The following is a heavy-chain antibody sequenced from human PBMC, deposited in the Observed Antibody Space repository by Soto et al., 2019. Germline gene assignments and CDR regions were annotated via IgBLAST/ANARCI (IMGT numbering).Heavy chain of an antibody. Sequence: QVQLVESGGGVVQPGRSLRLSCAASGFTFSSYGMHWVRQAPGKGLEWVAVISYDGSNKYYADSVKGRFTISRDNSKNTLYLQMNSLRAEDTAVYYCAKDVCSGGGCYFFLGHGLGYDYWGQGTLVTVSS. CDR1: GFTFSSYG. CDR2: ISYDGSNK. J-gene: IGHJ4*02. CDR3: AKDVCSGGGCYFFLGHGLGYDY. V-gene: IGHV3-30*18. D-gene: IGHD2-15*01.